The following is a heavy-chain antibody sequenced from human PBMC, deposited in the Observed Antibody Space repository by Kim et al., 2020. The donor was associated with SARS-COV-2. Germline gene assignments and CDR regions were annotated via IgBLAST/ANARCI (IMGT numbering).Heavy chain of an antibody. Sequence: GRFTISRDNAKNSLYLQMNSLRAEDTAVYYCARTEYYDYVWGSYRYYFDYWGQGTLVTVSS. CDR3: ARTEYYDYVWGSYRYYFDY. D-gene: IGHD3-16*02. J-gene: IGHJ4*02. V-gene: IGHV3-11*03.